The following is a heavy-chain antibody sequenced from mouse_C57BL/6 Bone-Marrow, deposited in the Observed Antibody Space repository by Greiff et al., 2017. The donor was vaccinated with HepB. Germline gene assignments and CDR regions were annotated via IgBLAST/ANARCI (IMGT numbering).Heavy chain of an antibody. Sequence: DVKLVESGGGLVQPGGSLSLSCAASGFTFTDYYMSWVRQPPGKALEWLGFIRNKANGYTTEYSASVKGRFTISRDNSQSILYRQMNALRADDSANYYCAKYSRYGYYAMDYWGQGTSVTVSS. CDR1: GFTFTDYY. J-gene: IGHJ4*01. D-gene: IGHD1-1*01. V-gene: IGHV7-3*01. CDR2: IRNKANGYTT. CDR3: AKYSRYGYYAMDY.